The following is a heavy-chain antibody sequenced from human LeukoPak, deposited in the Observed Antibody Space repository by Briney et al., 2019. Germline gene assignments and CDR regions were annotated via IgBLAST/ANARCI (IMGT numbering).Heavy chain of an antibody. D-gene: IGHD6-19*01. J-gene: IGHJ6*03. Sequence: SETLSPTCTVSGGSISSSSYYWGWIRQPPGKGLEWIGSIYYSGDTYYNPSLKSRRVTISVDTSKNQFSLRLNSVTAADTAVYYCARHQWHYYYYMGVWGKGSTVTVSS. CDR2: IYYSGDT. CDR1: GGSISSSSYY. V-gene: IGHV4-39*01. CDR3: ARHQWHYYYYMGV.